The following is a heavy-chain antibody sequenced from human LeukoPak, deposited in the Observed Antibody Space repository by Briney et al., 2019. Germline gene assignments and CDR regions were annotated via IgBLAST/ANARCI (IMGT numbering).Heavy chain of an antibody. CDR1: GYSISSSYY. CDR2: IYYSGST. J-gene: IGHJ2*01. V-gene: IGHV4-61*01. D-gene: IGHD2-15*01. Sequence: SETPSLTCTVSGYSISSSYYWSWIRQPPEKGLEWIGNIYYSGSTNYNSSLKSRVTISIDRSKNQFSLKLNSVTAADTAVYYCARDATGANWYFDLWGRGTLVTVSS. CDR3: ARDATGANWYFDL.